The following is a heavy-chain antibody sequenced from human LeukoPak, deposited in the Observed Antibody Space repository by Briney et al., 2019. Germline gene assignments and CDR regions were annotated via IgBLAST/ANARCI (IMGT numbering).Heavy chain of an antibody. V-gene: IGHV4-4*07. D-gene: IGHD3-22*01. J-gene: IGHJ4*02. CDR1: GGSLSTYY. CDR2: MYTSGTT. Sequence: SETLSLTCTVSGGSLSTYYWSWIRQPAGKGLEWIGRMYTSGTTKYNPSLKSIVTISVDTSKNQFFLKLSSVPTADTAVYYCARVGSGYTFDYWGQGTLVTVSS. CDR3: ARVGSGYTFDY.